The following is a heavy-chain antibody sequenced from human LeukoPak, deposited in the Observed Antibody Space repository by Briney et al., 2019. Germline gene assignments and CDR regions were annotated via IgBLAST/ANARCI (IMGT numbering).Heavy chain of an antibody. Sequence: PSGGSLRLSCAASGFTFSSYWMPWVRQAPGKGLVWVSCIYSDGSSTSYAGSVKGRFTISRDNARNTLYLQMNSLRAEDTAVYYCARGGDAVTLDYWGQGTLVTASA. J-gene: IGHJ4*02. CDR1: GFTFSSYW. D-gene: IGHD4-17*01. CDR3: ARGGDAVTLDY. CDR2: IYSDGSST. V-gene: IGHV3-74*01.